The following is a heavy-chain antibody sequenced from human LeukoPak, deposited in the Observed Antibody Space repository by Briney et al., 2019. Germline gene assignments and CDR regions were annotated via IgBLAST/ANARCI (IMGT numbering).Heavy chain of an antibody. CDR3: ARDVRDYSNCVLNWFDP. V-gene: IGHV4-59*01. J-gene: IGHJ5*02. D-gene: IGHD4-11*01. CDR1: GGSISSYY. Sequence: SETLSLTCTVSGGSISSYYWSWIRQPPGKGLEWIGYIYYSGSTNYNPSLKSRVTISVDTSKNQFSLKLSSVTAADTAVYYCARDVRDYSNCVLNWFDPWGQGTLVTVSS. CDR2: IYYSGST.